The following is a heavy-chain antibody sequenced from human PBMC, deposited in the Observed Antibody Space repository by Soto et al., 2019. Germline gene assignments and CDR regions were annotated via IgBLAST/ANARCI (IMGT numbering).Heavy chain of an antibody. Sequence: DSVKVSCKASGYTFTGYYMHWVRQAPGQGLEWMGWINPNRGGTNYAQKFQGRVTMARDTSISTAYMELTRLRSDDTAVYYSACGNGWYRDYHHMDVWGRGTTVPVSS. V-gene: IGHV1-2*02. CDR3: ACGNGWYRDYHHMDV. CDR1: GYTFTGYY. CDR2: INPNRGGT. D-gene: IGHD6-19*01. J-gene: IGHJ6*02.